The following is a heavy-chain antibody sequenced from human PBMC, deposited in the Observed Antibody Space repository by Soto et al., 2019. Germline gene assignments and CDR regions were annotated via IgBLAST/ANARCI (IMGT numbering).Heavy chain of an antibody. CDR3: VKDKGAAAGFDY. V-gene: IGHV3-30*18. Sequence: QVHLVESGGGVVQPGRSLRLSCAASGFTFSNNGMHWVRQAQGKGLEWMGVISYEGSEKYYAGSVKGRFTISRDNSKNTLYLQMDTLRAEDPAIYYCVKDKGAAAGFDYWGQGILVTVSS. J-gene: IGHJ4*02. D-gene: IGHD6-13*01. CDR2: ISYEGSEK. CDR1: GFTFSNNG.